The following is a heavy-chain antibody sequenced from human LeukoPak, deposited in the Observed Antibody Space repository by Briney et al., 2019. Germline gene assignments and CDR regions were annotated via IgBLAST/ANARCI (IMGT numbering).Heavy chain of an antibody. CDR3: ARDSVAVGVDY. Sequence: SETLSLTCTVSGYSISSGYYWGWIRQPPGKGLEWIGSIYHSGGTYYNPSLKSRVTISVDTSKNQFSLKLSSVTAADTAVYYCARDSVAVGVDYWGQGTLVTVSS. CDR1: GYSISSGYY. CDR2: IYHSGGT. D-gene: IGHD6-19*01. J-gene: IGHJ4*02. V-gene: IGHV4-38-2*02.